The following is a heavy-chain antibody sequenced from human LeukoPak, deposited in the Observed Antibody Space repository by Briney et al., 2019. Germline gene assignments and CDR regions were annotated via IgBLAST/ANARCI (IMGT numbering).Heavy chain of an antibody. CDR3: ARVDYGDYIDYYYYGMDV. CDR2: INHSGST. CDR1: GGSFSGYY. D-gene: IGHD4-17*01. Sequence: SETLSLICAVYGGSFSGYYWSWIRQPPGKGLEWIGEINHSGSTNYNPSLKSRVTISVDTSKNQLSLKLSSVTAADTAVYYCARVDYGDYIDYYYYGMDVWGQGTTVTVSS. J-gene: IGHJ6*02. V-gene: IGHV4-34*01.